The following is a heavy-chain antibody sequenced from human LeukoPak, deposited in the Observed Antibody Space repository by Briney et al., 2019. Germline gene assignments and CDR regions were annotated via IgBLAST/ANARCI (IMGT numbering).Heavy chain of an antibody. D-gene: IGHD4-17*01. J-gene: IGHJ4*02. CDR1: RYTFTDYY. V-gene: IGHV1-2*02. Sequence: ASVKVSCKASRYTFTDYYIHWVRQAPGQGLEWMGWINPNSGGTNYAQKFQGRVTMTRDTSISTAYMELSRLRSGDTAVYYCARGRNTVTTPFDYWGQGTLVTVSS. CDR2: INPNSGGT. CDR3: ARGRNTVTTPFDY.